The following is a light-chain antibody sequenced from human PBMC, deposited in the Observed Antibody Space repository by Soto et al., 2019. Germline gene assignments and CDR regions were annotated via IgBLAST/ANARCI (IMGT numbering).Light chain of an antibody. CDR2: SAS. Sequence: EIVMTQSPATLSLSLGERATLSCRASQSVGSSYLAWYQQKPGQAPRLLIYSASSRATGIPDRFSGSGSGTDFTLTISSLEPEDFAVYYCQQRSNWPPITFGQGTRLEIK. V-gene: IGKV3D-20*02. CDR1: QSVGSSY. J-gene: IGKJ5*01. CDR3: QQRSNWPPIT.